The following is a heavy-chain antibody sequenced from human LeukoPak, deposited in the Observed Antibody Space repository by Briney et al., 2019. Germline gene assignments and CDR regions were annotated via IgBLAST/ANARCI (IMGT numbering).Heavy chain of an antibody. V-gene: IGHV1-2*02. CDR3: ARDYYDSSGYYYFDY. D-gene: IGHD3-22*01. CDR2: INPNSGGT. J-gene: IGHJ4*02. Sequence: ASVKVSCKASGYTFTGYYMHWVRQAPGQGLEWMGWINPNSGGTNYARKFQGRVTMTRDTSISTAYMELSRLRSGDTAVYYCARDYYDSSGYYYFDYWGQGTLVTVSS. CDR1: GYTFTGYY.